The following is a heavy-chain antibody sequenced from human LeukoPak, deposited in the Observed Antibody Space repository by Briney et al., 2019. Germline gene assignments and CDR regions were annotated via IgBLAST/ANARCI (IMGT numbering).Heavy chain of an antibody. V-gene: IGHV4-34*01. CDR1: GGSFSDYY. CDR2: INHSGST. Sequence: PSETLSLTCAVFGGSFSDYYWSWIRQPPGKGLEWIGEINHSGSTNYNPSLKSRVTISVDTSKNQFSLKLSSVTAADTAVYYCARGVLNIVVVVAATIRNFKFDPWGQGTLVTVSS. CDR3: ARGVLNIVVVVAATIRNFKFDP. J-gene: IGHJ5*02. D-gene: IGHD2-15*01.